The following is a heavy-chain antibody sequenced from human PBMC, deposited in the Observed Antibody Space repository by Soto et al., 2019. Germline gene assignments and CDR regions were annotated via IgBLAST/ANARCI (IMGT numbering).Heavy chain of an antibody. CDR1: GGTFDNFI. D-gene: IGHD1-26*01. Sequence: QVQLVQSGAEVKEPGSSVRVSCKASGGTFDNFIMNWVRQTPGQGLEWMGGIVPMLGTPTYAEKFKGRVTIYATGSTSTMYMEVTSLSSEDTAIYYCARNGTYSSSLSQYSVMDVWGQGTTVTVSS. CDR3: ARNGTYSSSLSQYSVMDV. V-gene: IGHV1-69*01. J-gene: IGHJ6*02. CDR2: IVPMLGTP.